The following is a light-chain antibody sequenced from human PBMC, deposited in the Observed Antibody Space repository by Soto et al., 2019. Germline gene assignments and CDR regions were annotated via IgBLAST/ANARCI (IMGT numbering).Light chain of an antibody. Sequence: DIQMTQSPSSMSASVGDRVTITCRASQDISRYLNWYQQKPGKAPKLLIYAASTLQSGVPSRFSGNESGTDFTLTISSLQPEDFGTYYCQQYNSYSFGQGTKVEIK. J-gene: IGKJ1*01. CDR2: AAS. V-gene: IGKV1-39*01. CDR1: QDISRY. CDR3: QQYNSYS.